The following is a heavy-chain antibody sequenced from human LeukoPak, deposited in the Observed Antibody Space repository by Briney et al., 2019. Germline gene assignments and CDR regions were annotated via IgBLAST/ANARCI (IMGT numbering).Heavy chain of an antibody. D-gene: IGHD2-2*01. CDR2: IYTSGST. J-gene: IGHJ3*02. CDR3: ASNTREVVVPAAMWFGEVENAFDI. Sequence: SETLSLTCTVSGGSISSYYWSWIRQPAGKGLEWIGRIYTSGSTNYNPSLKSRVTISVDTSKNQFSLKLSSVTAADTAVYYCASNTREVVVPAAMWFGEVENAFDIWGQGTMVTVSS. V-gene: IGHV4-4*07. CDR1: GGSISSYY.